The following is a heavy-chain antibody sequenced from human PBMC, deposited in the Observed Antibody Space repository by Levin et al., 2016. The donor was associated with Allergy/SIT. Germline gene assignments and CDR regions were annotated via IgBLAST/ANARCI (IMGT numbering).Heavy chain of an antibody. J-gene: IGHJ4*02. Sequence: GESLKISCAASGFTFSSYWMSWVRQAPGKGLEWVANIKQDGSEKYYVDSVKGRFTISRDNAKNSLYLQMNSLRAEDTAVYYCARGEEQQLVNYFDYWGQGTLVTVSS. CDR3: ARGEEQQLVNYFDY. V-gene: IGHV3-7*01. D-gene: IGHD6-13*01. CDR2: IKQDGSEK. CDR1: GFTFSSYW.